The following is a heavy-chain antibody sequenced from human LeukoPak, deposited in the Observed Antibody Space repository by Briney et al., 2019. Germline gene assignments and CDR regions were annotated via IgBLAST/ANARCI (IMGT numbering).Heavy chain of an antibody. V-gene: IGHV1-69*05. J-gene: IGHJ4*02. CDR3: ATNQYYYDSSGYPFDY. CDR2: IIPIFGTA. Sequence: ASVKVSCKASGGTFSSYAISWVRQAPGQRLEWMGGIIPIFGTANYAQKFQGRVTITTDESTSTAYMELSSLRSEDTAVYYCATNQYYYDSSGYPFDYWGQGTLVTVSS. CDR1: GGTFSSYA. D-gene: IGHD3-22*01.